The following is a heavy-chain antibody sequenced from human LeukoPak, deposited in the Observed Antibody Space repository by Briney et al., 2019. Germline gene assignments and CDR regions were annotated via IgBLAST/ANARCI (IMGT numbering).Heavy chain of an antibody. Sequence: GGSLRLSCAASGFTFSSYSMNWVRQAPGKGLEWVSSISSSSSYIYYADSVKGRFTISRDNAKNSLYLQMNSLRAEDTAVYYCARDLTLMVRGGYYYMDVWGKGTTVTVSS. J-gene: IGHJ6*03. CDR2: ISSSSSYI. CDR1: GFTFSSYS. CDR3: ARDLTLMVRGGYYYMDV. D-gene: IGHD3-10*01. V-gene: IGHV3-21*01.